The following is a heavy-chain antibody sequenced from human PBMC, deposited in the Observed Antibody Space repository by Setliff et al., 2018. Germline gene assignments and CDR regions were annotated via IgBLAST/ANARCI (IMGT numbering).Heavy chain of an antibody. V-gene: IGHV5-51*01. D-gene: IGHD4-4*01. CDR1: GYSFTTYW. CDR3: ARDGYSASDVFDF. J-gene: IGHJ3*01. Sequence: GESLRISCKGSGYSFTTYWIAWVRQMPGKGPEWMGIIYPGDSDARYRPSFQGQLTISADKSINTAYLQWTSLKASDTAMYYCARDGYSASDVFDFWGQGTMVTVSS. CDR2: IYPGDSDA.